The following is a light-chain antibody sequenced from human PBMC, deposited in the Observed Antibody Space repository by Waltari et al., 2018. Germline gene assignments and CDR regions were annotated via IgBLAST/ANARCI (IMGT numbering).Light chain of an antibody. Sequence: EIVLTQSPATLSSSLGERATLSCRASQSVRSYLAWYQQTPGQAPRLLIYDASNRATGIPARFSGSGSGTDFTLTISSLEPEDFAVYYCQQRSNWLTFGGGTKVEIK. CDR1: QSVRSY. V-gene: IGKV3-11*01. CDR2: DAS. J-gene: IGKJ4*01. CDR3: QQRSNWLT.